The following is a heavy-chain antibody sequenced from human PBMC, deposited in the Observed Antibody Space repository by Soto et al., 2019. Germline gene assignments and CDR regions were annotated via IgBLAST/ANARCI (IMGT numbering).Heavy chain of an antibody. D-gene: IGHD3-22*01. V-gene: IGHV1-58*02. Sequence: QMQLVQSGPEVKKPGTSVKVSCKASGFTFTSSAMQWVRQARGQRLEWIGWIVVGSGNTNYAQKFQERVTITRDMSTSTAYMELSSLRSEDTAVYYCAADPYYYDSSGDPYYYGMDVWGQGTTVTVSS. CDR3: AADPYYYDSSGDPYYYGMDV. CDR1: GFTFTSSA. CDR2: IVVGSGNT. J-gene: IGHJ6*02.